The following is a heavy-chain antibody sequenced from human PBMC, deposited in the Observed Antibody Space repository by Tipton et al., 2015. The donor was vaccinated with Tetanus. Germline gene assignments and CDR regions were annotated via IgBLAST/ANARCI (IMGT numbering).Heavy chain of an antibody. CDR3: AHSRIDGYNWRLDY. V-gene: IGHV2-5*02. CDR1: GFSLSTSGVG. J-gene: IGHJ6*02. Sequence: LVKPSETLTLTCTFSGFSLSTSGVGVGWIRQPPGKALEWLALIYWDDDKRYSPSLKSRLTITKDTSKNQVVLTMTNMDPVDTATYYCAHSRIDGYNWRLDYWGQGTTVTVSS. D-gene: IGHD5-24*01. CDR2: IYWDDDK.